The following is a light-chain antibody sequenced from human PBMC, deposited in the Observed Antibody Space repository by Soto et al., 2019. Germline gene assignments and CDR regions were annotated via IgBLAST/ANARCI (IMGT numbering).Light chain of an antibody. CDR3: QQYNNWPVS. J-gene: IGKJ5*01. V-gene: IGKV3-15*01. CDR1: QRVSNN. CDR2: DAS. Sequence: EIVLRQSPGTLSLSPGARATLSCRASQRVSNNYLAWYQQKPGQAPRLLIYDASTRATGIPARFSGSGSGTDFTLTISGLQSEDFAVYYCQQYNNWPVSFGQGTRLEIK.